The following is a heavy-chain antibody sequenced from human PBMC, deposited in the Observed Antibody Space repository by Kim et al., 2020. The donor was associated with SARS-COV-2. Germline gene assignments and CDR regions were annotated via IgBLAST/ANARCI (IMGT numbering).Heavy chain of an antibody. Sequence: GTTYYAGSVKGRFTISRDDSKTTVYLQMNSLRAEDTAVYYCARGLLRRLDYWGQGTLVTVSS. CDR3: ARGLLRRLDY. CDR2: GTT. J-gene: IGHJ4*02. D-gene: IGHD5-12*01. V-gene: IGHV3-53*01.